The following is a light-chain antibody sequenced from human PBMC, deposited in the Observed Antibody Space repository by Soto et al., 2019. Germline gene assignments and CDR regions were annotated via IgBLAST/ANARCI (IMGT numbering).Light chain of an antibody. V-gene: IGKV1-5*01. J-gene: IGKJ4*01. CDR2: DAS. CDR3: QQYNSYPPT. CDR1: QSISSW. Sequence: DIQMTQSPSTLSASVGDRVTITCRASQSISSWLAWYQQKPGKAPKLLIYDASSLESGVPSRFSGSGSGTEFPLTISSLQPDDFATYYCQQYNSYPPTFGGGTKVEIK.